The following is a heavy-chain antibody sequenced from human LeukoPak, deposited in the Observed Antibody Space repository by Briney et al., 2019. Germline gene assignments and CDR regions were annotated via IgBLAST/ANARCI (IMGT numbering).Heavy chain of an antibody. D-gene: IGHD6-13*01. J-gene: IGHJ6*02. V-gene: IGHV4-59*01. Sequence: SETLSLTCTVSGGSINSYYWSWIRQPPGKGLEWIGYVYYNGNINYNPSFKSRVTISVDTSKNQFSLKLSSVTAADTAVYYCARDGGSSWSHLYGLDVWGQGTTVTVSS. CDR1: GGSINSYY. CDR3: ARDGGSSWSHLYGLDV. CDR2: VYYNGNI.